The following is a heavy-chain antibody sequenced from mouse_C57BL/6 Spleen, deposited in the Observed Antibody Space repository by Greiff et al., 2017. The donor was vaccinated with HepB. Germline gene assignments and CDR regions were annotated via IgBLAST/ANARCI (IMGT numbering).Heavy chain of an antibody. CDR2: IYPGNSDT. D-gene: IGHD1-1*01. V-gene: IGHV1-5*01. CDR3: TRSFIRSLHYFDY. Sequence: EVQLQQSGTVLARPGASVKMSCKTSGYTFTSYWMHWVKQRPGQGLEWIGAIYPGNSDTSYNQKFKGKAKLTAVTSASTAYMELSSLTNEDSAVYYCTRSFIRSLHYFDYWGQGTTLTVSS. CDR1: GYTFTSYW. J-gene: IGHJ2*01.